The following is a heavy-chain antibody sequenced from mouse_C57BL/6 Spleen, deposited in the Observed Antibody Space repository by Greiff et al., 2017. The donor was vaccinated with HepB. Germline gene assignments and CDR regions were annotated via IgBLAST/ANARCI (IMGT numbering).Heavy chain of an antibody. D-gene: IGHD1-1*01. J-gene: IGHJ3*01. CDR1: GFNIKDDY. Sequence: VQLQQSGAELVRPGASVKLSCTASGFNIKDDYMHWVKQRPEQGLEWIGWIDPENGDTEYASKFQGKATITADTSSNTAYLQLSSLTSEDTAVYYCTTAGDGSSYALAYWGQGTLVTVSA. CDR2: IDPENGDT. CDR3: TTAGDGSSYALAY. V-gene: IGHV14-4*01.